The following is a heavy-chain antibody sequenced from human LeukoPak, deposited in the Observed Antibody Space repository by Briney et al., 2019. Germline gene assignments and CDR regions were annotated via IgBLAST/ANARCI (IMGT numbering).Heavy chain of an antibody. J-gene: IGHJ2*01. CDR1: GVSFSSYY. V-gene: IGHV4-59*01. D-gene: IGHD6-13*01. CDR2: IYYSGST. Sequence: SETLSLTCAVYGVSFSSYYWSWIRQPPGKGLEWIAYIYYSGSTNYNPSLKSRVTISVDTSKNQFTLKLSSVTAADTAVYYCARVYYSNSYDYWYFDLWGRGTLVTVSS. CDR3: ARVYYSNSYDYWYFDL.